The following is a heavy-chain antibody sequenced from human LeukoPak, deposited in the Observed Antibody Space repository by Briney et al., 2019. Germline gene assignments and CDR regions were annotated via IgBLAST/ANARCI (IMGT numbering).Heavy chain of an antibody. Sequence: GGSLRLSCAASGFTFNTYWMYWVRQGSGKGLVWVSRISSDGSRTEHADPVEGRFTISRDNAKNTLYLQMDSLRAEDTAVYYCARGPSHSGSYFVYWGQGTLVTVSS. V-gene: IGHV3-74*03. CDR3: ARGPSHSGSYFVY. J-gene: IGHJ4*02. D-gene: IGHD1-26*01. CDR1: GFTFNTYW. CDR2: ISSDGSRT.